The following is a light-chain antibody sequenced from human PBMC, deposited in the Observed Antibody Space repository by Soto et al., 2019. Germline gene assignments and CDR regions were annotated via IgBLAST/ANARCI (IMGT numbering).Light chain of an antibody. J-gene: IGKJ5*01. Sequence: VMNHAPDSLAVSPGGSATLSCRASQSVSSDLAWYQQQPGQAPMLLIYGASTRATGIPARFSGSGSGTEFTLTISSLQSEDFAVYYCQQYNNWPPITFGQGTRLEIK. CDR3: QQYNNWPPIT. CDR2: GAS. V-gene: IGKV3D-15*01. CDR1: QSVSSD.